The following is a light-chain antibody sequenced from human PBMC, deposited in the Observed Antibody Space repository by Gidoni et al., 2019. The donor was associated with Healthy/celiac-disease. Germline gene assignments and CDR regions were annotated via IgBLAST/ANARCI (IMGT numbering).Light chain of an antibody. Sequence: EIVMTQSPASLSVSPGERATLSCRASQSVNNNLAWYQQKPGQAPRLLMYGAYTRATGIPARFSVSGSGTEFTLTISSLQSEDFAVYYCQQYNNWPWTFGQGTKVEIK. CDR1: QSVNNN. CDR2: GAY. V-gene: IGKV3-15*01. J-gene: IGKJ1*01. CDR3: QQYNNWPWT.